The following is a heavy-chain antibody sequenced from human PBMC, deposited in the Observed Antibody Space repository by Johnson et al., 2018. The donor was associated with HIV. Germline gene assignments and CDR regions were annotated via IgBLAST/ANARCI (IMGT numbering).Heavy chain of an antibody. CDR3: ARAWGDLAPDAFDI. Sequence: QVQLVESGGGLVQPGGSLRLSCAASGFTFSTYSMHWVRQAPGQGLEWLAFISYDGRNQSYADSVKGRFTIPRDNSKNTLFLQMNSLRAGDTAVYYCARAWGDLAPDAFDIWGLGTMVTVSS. J-gene: IGHJ3*02. V-gene: IGHV3-30*14. D-gene: IGHD7-27*01. CDR2: ISYDGRNQ. CDR1: GFTFSTYS.